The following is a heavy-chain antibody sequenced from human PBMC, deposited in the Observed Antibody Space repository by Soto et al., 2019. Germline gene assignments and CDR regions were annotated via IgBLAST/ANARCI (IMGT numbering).Heavy chain of an antibody. Sequence: GGSLRLSCAASGFNFKTYAMSWVRQAPGRGLEWVSAISSSGSRTYYADSVKGRFTISRDNSKNALFLEMNSLRAEDTALYYCAKETREVVSGKGDSWGRGTLVTVSS. J-gene: IGHJ4*02. CDR1: GFNFKTYA. CDR2: ISSSGSRT. D-gene: IGHD6-19*01. V-gene: IGHV3-23*01. CDR3: AKETREVVSGKGDS.